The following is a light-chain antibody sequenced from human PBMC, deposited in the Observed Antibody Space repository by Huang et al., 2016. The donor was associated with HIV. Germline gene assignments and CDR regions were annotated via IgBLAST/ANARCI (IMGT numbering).Light chain of an antibody. CDR2: DAS. CDR1: QSLSSRY. V-gene: IGKV3-20*01. Sequence: EIVLTQSPGTLSLSPGERATLSCRASQSLSSRYLAWYRQRPDQAPRLLIYDASTRATGIPERFSGSGSGTDFTLTISRLEPEDFVVYYCQQYGSSPPYTFGQGTKLEIK. CDR3: QQYGSSPPYT. J-gene: IGKJ2*01.